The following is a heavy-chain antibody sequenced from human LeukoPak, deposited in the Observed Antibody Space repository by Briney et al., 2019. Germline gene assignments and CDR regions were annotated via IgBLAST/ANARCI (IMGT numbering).Heavy chain of an antibody. J-gene: IGHJ4*02. V-gene: IGHV3-53*01. CDR2: IYSGGST. CDR1: GFTISSNY. Sequence: GGSLRLSCAASGFTISSNYMSWVRQAPGKGLEWVSVIYSGGSTYYADSVKGRFTISRDNSKNTLYLQMNSLRAEDTAVYYCARGSPYYYDSSGPPYYFDYWGQGTLVTVSS. D-gene: IGHD3-22*01. CDR3: ARGSPYYYDSSGPPYYFDY.